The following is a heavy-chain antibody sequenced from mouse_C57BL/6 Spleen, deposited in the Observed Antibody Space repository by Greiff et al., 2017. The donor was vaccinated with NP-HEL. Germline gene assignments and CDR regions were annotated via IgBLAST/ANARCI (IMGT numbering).Heavy chain of an antibody. CDR3: ASDDYDRDFDY. CDR1: GFTFSDYG. D-gene: IGHD2-4*01. V-gene: IGHV5-17*01. CDR2: ISSGSSTI. Sequence: EVQLQESGGGLVKPGGSLKLSCAASGFTFSDYGMHWVRQAPEKGLEWVAYISSGSSTIYYADTVKGRFTISRDNAKNTLFLQMTSLRSEDTAMYYCASDDYDRDFDYWGQGTTLTVSS. J-gene: IGHJ2*01.